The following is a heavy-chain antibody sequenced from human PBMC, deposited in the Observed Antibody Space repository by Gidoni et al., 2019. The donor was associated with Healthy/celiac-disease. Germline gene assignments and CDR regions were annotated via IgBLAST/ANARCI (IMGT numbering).Heavy chain of an antibody. CDR1: GYTFTGYY. CDR3: ARDFRGLRFLEWLRNYYYYGMDV. Sequence: QVQLVQSGAEVKKPGASVKVSCKASGYTFTGYYMHCVRQAPGQGLEWMGWINPNSGGTNYAQKFQGRVTMTRDTSISTAYMELSRLRSDDTAVYYCARDFRGLRFLEWLRNYYYYGMDVWGQGTTVTVSS. CDR2: INPNSGGT. D-gene: IGHD3-3*01. V-gene: IGHV1-2*02. J-gene: IGHJ6*02.